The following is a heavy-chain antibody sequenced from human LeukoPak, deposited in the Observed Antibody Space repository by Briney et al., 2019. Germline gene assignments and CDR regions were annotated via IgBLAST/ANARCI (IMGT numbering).Heavy chain of an antibody. CDR3: AKDLDATMVRGVIYYYYGMDV. D-gene: IGHD3-10*01. Sequence: GGSLRLSCAASRFTFSSYAMSWVRQAPGKGLEWVSAISGSGGSTYYADSVKGRFTISRDNSKNTLYLQMNSLRAEDTAVYYCAKDLDATMVRGVIYYYYGMDVWGQGTTVTVSS. CDR2: ISGSGGST. V-gene: IGHV3-23*01. J-gene: IGHJ6*02. CDR1: RFTFSSYA.